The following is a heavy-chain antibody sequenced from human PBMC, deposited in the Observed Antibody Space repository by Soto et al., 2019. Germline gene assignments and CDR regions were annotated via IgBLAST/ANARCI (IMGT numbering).Heavy chain of an antibody. D-gene: IGHD2-8*02. CDR3: ATIDNLGYCTGGRCRVGFDY. V-gene: IGHV1-18*01. J-gene: IGHJ4*02. Sequence: QVQLVQSGAEVKKPGASVKVSCKTSGYTFTTYGITWVRQAPGQGLEWMGWISAYNGNTYYSPKLQGRALLTTAKTTRTAHMELMSLRSADTAVNYCATIDNLGYCTGGRCRVGFDYWGPGTLVTVSS. CDR2: ISAYNGNT. CDR1: GYTFTTYG.